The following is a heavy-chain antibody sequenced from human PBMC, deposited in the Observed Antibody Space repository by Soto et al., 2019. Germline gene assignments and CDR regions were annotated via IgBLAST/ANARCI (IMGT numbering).Heavy chain of an antibody. Sequence: VASVKVSCKASGYTFTSYDINWVRQATGQGLEWMGWMNPNSGNTGYAQKFQGRVTMTRNTSISTACMELSSLRSEDTAVYYCARVVLLGYGSGSYYNDYWGQGTLVTVS. CDR2: MNPNSGNT. D-gene: IGHD3-10*01. CDR1: GYTFTSYD. CDR3: ARVVLLGYGSGSYYNDY. J-gene: IGHJ4*02. V-gene: IGHV1-8*01.